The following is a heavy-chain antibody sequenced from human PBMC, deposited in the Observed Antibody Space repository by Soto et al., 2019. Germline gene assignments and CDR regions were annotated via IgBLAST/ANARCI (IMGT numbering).Heavy chain of an antibody. CDR1: GFTFSSYW. Sequence: GGSLRLSCAASGFTFSSYWMSWVRQAPGKGLEWVANIKQDGSEKYYVDSVKGRFTISRDNAKNSLYLQMNSLRAEDTAVYYCAXERYYDSSGSYTYYFDYWGQGTLVTVSS. D-gene: IGHD3-22*01. J-gene: IGHJ4*02. CDR2: IKQDGSEK. CDR3: AXERYYDSSGSYTYYFDY. V-gene: IGHV3-7*03.